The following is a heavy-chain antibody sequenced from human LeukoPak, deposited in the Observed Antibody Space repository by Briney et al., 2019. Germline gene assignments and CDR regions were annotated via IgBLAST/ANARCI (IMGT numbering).Heavy chain of an antibody. CDR3: AKEYGRWGYYYYYMDV. CDR2: ISYDGANK. Sequence: QSGGSLRLSCAASGFTFSHYAMHWVRQAPGRGLDWVAVISYDGANKFYSDSVKGRFTISRDNSKNTLYLQMNSLRAEDTAVYYCAKEYGRWGYYYYYMDVWGKGTTVTVSS. CDR1: GFTFSHYA. V-gene: IGHV3-30*18. J-gene: IGHJ6*03. D-gene: IGHD3-10*01.